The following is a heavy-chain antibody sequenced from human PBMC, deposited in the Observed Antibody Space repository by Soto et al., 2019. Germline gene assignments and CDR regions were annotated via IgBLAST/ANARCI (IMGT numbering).Heavy chain of an antibody. J-gene: IGHJ4*02. CDR2: INHSGST. Sequence: SETLSLTCAVYGGSFSGYYWSWIRQPPGKGLEWIGEINHSGSTNYNPSLKSRVTISVDTSKNQFSLKLSSVTAADTAVYYCARGRWLRYTPYYFDYWGQGTLVTVS. CDR3: ARGRWLRYTPYYFDY. V-gene: IGHV4-34*01. CDR1: GGSFSGYY. D-gene: IGHD5-12*01.